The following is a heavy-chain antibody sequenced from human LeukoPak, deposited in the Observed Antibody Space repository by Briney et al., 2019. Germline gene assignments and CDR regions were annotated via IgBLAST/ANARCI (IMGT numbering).Heavy chain of an antibody. V-gene: IGHV3-66*01. Sequence: QPGGCLRLSCAASGFTVSSNYMSWVRQAPGKGLEWVSVIYSGGSTYYADSVKGRFTISRDNSKNTLYLQMNSLRADDTAVYYCARIYPRLAAAGNWGQGTLVTVSS. CDR3: ARIYPRLAAAGN. D-gene: IGHD6-13*01. CDR2: IYSGGST. CDR1: GFTVSSNY. J-gene: IGHJ4*02.